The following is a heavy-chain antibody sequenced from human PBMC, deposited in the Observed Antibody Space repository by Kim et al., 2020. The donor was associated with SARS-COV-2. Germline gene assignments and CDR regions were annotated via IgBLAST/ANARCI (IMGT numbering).Heavy chain of an antibody. D-gene: IGHD3-16*01. CDR2: INPKNGGT. V-gene: IGHV1-2*05. J-gene: IGHJ3*01. CDR3: ARGGRVETPSYPFDL. Sequence: ASVKVSCKASGYTFTDFYIHWVRQAPGQGLEWVGRINPKNGGTNYAQKFQDRVTMSRDTSISTAYMELSSLISDDTVVYYCARGGRVETPSYPFDLWGQG. CDR1: GYTFTDFY.